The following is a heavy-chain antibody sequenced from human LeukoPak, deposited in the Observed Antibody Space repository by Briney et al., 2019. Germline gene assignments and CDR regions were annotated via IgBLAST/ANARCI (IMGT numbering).Heavy chain of an antibody. D-gene: IGHD3-10*01. CDR3: ARVPRVMVRGVMNAFDI. CDR2: IIPIFGTA. Sequence: ASVKVSCKASGGTFSSYAISWVRQAPGQGLEWMGGIIPIFGTANYAQKFQGRVTITADESTSTAYMELSSLRSEDTAVYYCARVPRVMVRGVMNAFDIWGQGTMVTVSS. CDR1: GGTFSSYA. V-gene: IGHV1-69*13. J-gene: IGHJ3*02.